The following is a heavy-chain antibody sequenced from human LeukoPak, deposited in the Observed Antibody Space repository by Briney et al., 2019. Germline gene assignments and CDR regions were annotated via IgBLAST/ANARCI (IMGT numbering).Heavy chain of an antibody. CDR3: AREGSYYFDY. CDR1: GFTFSSYE. V-gene: IGHV3-48*03. Sequence: PGGSLRLSCAASGFTFSSYEMHWVRQPPGKGLEWVSYISSSGSTIYYADSVRGRFTISRDNAKNSLYLQMNSLRAEDTAVYYCAREGSYYFDYWGQGTLVTVSS. J-gene: IGHJ4*02. CDR2: ISSSGSTI.